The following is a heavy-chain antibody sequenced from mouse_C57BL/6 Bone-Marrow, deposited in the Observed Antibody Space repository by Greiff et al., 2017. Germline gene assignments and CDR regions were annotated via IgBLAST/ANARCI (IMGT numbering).Heavy chain of an antibody. V-gene: IGHV1-55*01. CDR2: IYPGSGST. J-gene: IGHJ3*01. D-gene: IGHD2-1*01. Sequence: VQLQQSGAELVKPGASVKMSCKASGYTFTSYWITWVKQRPGLGLEWIGDIYPGSGSTNYNEKFKSKATLTVDTSSSTAYMQLSSLTSEDSAVYYCARGGIYYGNYGFAYWGQGTLVTVSA. CDR1: GYTFTSYW. CDR3: ARGGIYYGNYGFAY.